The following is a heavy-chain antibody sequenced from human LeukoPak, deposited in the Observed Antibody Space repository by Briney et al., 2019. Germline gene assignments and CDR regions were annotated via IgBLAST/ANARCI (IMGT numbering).Heavy chain of an antibody. D-gene: IGHD6-19*01. CDR2: ISTYNGNT. Sequence: ASVTVSCKASGYTFTSYGFSWVRQAPGQGLEWMGWISTYNGNTNYAQSFQGRVAMTTDISTTTTYMELRSLRSDDTAVYYCARAPPLIAVAGLDYWGQGTLVTVSS. CDR3: ARAPPLIAVAGLDY. V-gene: IGHV1-18*01. CDR1: GYTFTSYG. J-gene: IGHJ4*02.